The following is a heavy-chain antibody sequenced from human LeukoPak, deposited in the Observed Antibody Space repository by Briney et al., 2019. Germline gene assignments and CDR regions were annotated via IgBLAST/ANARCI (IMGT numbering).Heavy chain of an antibody. CDR3: ARAIYSGSYSKLPDY. CDR2: IKGDGSST. D-gene: IGHD1-26*01. V-gene: IGHV3-74*01. Sequence: GGSLRLSCAASGFTFSGYWTHWVRQAPGKGLVWVSRIKGDGSSTSYADSVKGRFTISRDNAKNSLYLQMNSLRAEDTAVYYCARAIYSGSYSKLPDYWGQGTLVTVSS. J-gene: IGHJ4*02. CDR1: GFTFSGYW.